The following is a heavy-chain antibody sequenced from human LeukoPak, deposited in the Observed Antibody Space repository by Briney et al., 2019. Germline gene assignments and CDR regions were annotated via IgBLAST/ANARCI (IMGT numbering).Heavy chain of an antibody. CDR1: GGSFSGYY. CDR3: ARANDILTGYRRKSNYYGMDV. J-gene: IGHJ6*02. D-gene: IGHD3-9*01. Sequence: SETLSLTCAVYGGSFSGYYWSWIRQPPGKGLEWIGEINHSGSTNYNPSLKSRVTISVDTSKNQFSLKLSSVTAADTAVYYCARANDILTGYRRKSNYYGMDVWGQGTTVTVS. V-gene: IGHV4-34*01. CDR2: INHSGST.